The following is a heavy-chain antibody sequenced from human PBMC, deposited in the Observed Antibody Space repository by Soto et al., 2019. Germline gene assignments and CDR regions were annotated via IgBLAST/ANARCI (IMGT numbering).Heavy chain of an antibody. D-gene: IGHD6-19*01. V-gene: IGHV4-61*05. CDR2: INYSGTT. CDR1: GGSISSSRCH. Sequence: PSETLSLTCTVSGGSISSSRCHWGWIRQPPGKGLEWIAYINYSGTTNYNPSLKSRVTISVDTSKNQFSLKLSSVTAADTAVYYCARGRAGPDYWGQGTLVTVSS. CDR3: ARGRAGPDY. J-gene: IGHJ4*02.